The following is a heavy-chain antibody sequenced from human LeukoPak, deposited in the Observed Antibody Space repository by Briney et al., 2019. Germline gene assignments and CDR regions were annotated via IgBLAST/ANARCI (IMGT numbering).Heavy chain of an antibody. D-gene: IGHD6-19*01. CDR2: INHSGST. CDR3: ARVLGSSGWYLDY. Sequence: SETLSLTCAVYGGSFSGYYWSWIRQPPGKGLEWIGEINHSGSTNYNPSLKSRVTISVDTSKNQFSLKLSSVTAADTAVYYCARVLGSSGWYLDYWGQGTLVTSSS. J-gene: IGHJ4*02. CDR1: GGSFSGYY. V-gene: IGHV4-34*01.